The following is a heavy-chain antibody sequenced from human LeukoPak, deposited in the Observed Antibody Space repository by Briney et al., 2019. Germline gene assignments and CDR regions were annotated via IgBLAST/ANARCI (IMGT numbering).Heavy chain of an antibody. D-gene: IGHD6-13*01. CDR2: IYYSGST. V-gene: IGHV4-59*01. Sequence: SETLSLTCTVSGGSISSYYWSWIRQPPGKGLEWIGYIYYSGSTNYNPSLKSRVTISVDTSKNQFSLKLSAVTAADTAVYCCARAVSWTDHYYYIDVCGKGTTVTVSS. CDR3: ARAVSWTDHYYYIDV. J-gene: IGHJ6*03. CDR1: GGSISSYY.